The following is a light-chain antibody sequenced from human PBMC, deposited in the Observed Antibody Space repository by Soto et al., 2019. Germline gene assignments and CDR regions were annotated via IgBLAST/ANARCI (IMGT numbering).Light chain of an antibody. CDR1: QSVSSSY. CDR2: GAS. J-gene: IGKJ1*01. V-gene: IGKV3-20*01. Sequence: EIVLTQSPGTLSLSPGERATLSGRASQSVSSSYLAGYQQKPGQAPRLLIYGASSRATGIPDRFSGSGSVTDFTLTISRLETEDFAVYYCHQYSSSAWTFGQRTKVEIK. CDR3: HQYSSSAWT.